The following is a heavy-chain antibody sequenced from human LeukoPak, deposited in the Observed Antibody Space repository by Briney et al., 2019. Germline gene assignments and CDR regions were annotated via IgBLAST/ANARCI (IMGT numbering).Heavy chain of an antibody. J-gene: IGHJ4*02. CDR3: AASLKDDYGGNFDY. D-gene: IGHD4-23*01. V-gene: IGHV1-18*01. CDR1: GYTFTSYG. CDR2: ISAYNGNT. Sequence: ASVKVCCKASGYTFTSYGISWVRQAPGQGLVWMGWISAYNGNTNYAQKLQGRVTMTTDTSTSTAYMELRSVRSDDTAVYYCAASLKDDYGGNFDYWGQGTLVTVSS.